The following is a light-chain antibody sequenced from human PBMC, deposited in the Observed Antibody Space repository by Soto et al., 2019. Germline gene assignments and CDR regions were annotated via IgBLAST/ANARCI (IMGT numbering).Light chain of an antibody. CDR2: AAS. V-gene: IGKV3-20*01. CDR1: QSVSSSY. Sequence: EIVLTQSPATLSLSPGERATLSCRASQSVSSSYLAWYQQKPGQAPRLLIYAASSRATGIPDRFSGSGSGTDFTLTVSRLEPEDFAVYYCQQYGSSPLYTFGQGTKLEIK. CDR3: QQYGSSPLYT. J-gene: IGKJ2*01.